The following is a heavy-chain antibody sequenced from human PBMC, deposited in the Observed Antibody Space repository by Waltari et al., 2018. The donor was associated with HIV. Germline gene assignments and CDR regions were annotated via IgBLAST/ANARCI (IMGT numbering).Heavy chain of an antibody. CDR1: GGSVDSDRY. V-gene: IGHV4-61*02. J-gene: IGHJ2*01. Sequence: QVRLQESGPGLVKPSQTLSLTCPVSGGSVDSDRYWPWIRQPAGKGLGWSGRVYGRGSSAGWTNDNPSFKGRVTRSVDTSKNHFSRSLNSVTAADTAVYYCARGSGYDWYFDLWGRGTLVTVSS. CDR2: VYGRGSSAGWT. CDR3: ARGSGYDWYFDL. D-gene: IGHD5-12*01.